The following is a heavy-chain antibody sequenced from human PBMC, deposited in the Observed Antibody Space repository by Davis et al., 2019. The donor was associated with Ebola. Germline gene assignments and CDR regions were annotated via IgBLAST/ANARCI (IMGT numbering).Heavy chain of an antibody. V-gene: IGHV3-23*01. CDR2: TSGSGGST. CDR3: AKDKNYDFWSGYPHDAFDI. J-gene: IGHJ3*02. Sequence: PGGSLRLSCAASGFTFSSYAMSWVRQAPGKGLEWVSATSGSGGSTYYADSVKGRFTISRDNSKNTLYLQMNSLRAEDTAIYYCAKDKNYDFWSGYPHDAFDIWGQGTRVTVSS. D-gene: IGHD3-3*01. CDR1: GFTFSSYA.